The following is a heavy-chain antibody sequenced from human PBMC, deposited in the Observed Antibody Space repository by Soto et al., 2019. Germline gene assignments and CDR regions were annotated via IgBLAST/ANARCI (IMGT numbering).Heavy chain of an antibody. V-gene: IGHV3-72*01. CDR1: GFTFSDHY. CDR2: TRNKANSYTT. CDR3: AREHRSGPYYYGMDV. J-gene: IGHJ6*02. Sequence: EVQLVESGGGLVQPGGSLRLSCAASGFTFSDHYMDWVRQAPGKGLEWVGRTRNKANSYTTEYAASVKGRFTISRDYSKNSLYLQMNSLKTEDTAVYYCAREHRSGPYYYGMDVWGQGTTVTVSS. D-gene: IGHD2-15*01.